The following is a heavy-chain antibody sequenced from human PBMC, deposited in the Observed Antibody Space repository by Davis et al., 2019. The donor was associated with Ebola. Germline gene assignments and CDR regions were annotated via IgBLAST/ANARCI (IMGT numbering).Heavy chain of an antibody. J-gene: IGHJ4*02. CDR2: ITTYNGNT. D-gene: IGHD2-2*01. V-gene: IGHV1-18*01. CDR1: GYRFISYG. Sequence: GESLKISCKASGYRFISYGFSWVRQAPGQGLEWMGWITTYNGNTNYAQNVQDRVTMTTDTSTNTAYMELRNLRSDDTGVYYCARGTSGSFDYWGQGTLVTVSS. CDR3: ARGTSGSFDY.